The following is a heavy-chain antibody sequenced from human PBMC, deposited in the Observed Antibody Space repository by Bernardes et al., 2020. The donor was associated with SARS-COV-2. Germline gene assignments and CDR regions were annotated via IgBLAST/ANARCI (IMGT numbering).Heavy chain of an antibody. D-gene: IGHD2-8*01. Sequence: SETLSLTCSVSGGSISYFYWSWIRQTPGKGLEWIGYIYYSGSTEYNPSLKSRVTISVDAAQNQVSLRLSSLSAADTAVYYCARHGRDCSHGVCKTYYYYGLDVWGQGTTVTVSS. CDR3: ARHGRDCSHGVCKTYYYYGLDV. CDR2: IYYSGST. J-gene: IGHJ6*02. CDR1: GGSISYFY. V-gene: IGHV4-59*01.